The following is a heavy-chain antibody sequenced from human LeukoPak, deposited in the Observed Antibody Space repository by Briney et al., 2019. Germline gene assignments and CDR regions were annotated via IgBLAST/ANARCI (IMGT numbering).Heavy chain of an antibody. J-gene: IGHJ4*02. D-gene: IGHD6-19*01. V-gene: IGHV3-21*04. CDR1: GFTFSSYN. CDR3: AGDKTTGGWYEFDY. CDR2: ITSGSSYI. Sequence: GGSLRLSCAASGFTFSSYNMNWVRQAPGKGLEWVSSITSGSSYIYYADSVKGRFTISRDNAKNSLYLQMNSLRAEDTAVYYCAGDKTTGGWYEFDYWGQGTLVTVSS.